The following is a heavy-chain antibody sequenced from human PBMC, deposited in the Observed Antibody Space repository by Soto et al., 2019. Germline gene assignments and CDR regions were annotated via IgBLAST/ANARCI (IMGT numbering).Heavy chain of an antibody. CDR3: ATAVAGSVGVFDP. CDR2: INWSGVDT. J-gene: IGHJ5*02. CDR1: GVIFGAYG. D-gene: IGHD6-19*01. Sequence: SLRLSCAASGVIFGAYGMNWVRQPPAQGLEWVSFINWSGVDTRYGDSVKGRFTVSRDNAKNSLFLQMSSLRSEDTAVYYCATAVAGSVGVFDPWGQGTLVTVSS. V-gene: IGHV3-20*04.